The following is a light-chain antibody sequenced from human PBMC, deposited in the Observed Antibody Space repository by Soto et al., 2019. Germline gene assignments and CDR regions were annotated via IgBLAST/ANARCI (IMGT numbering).Light chain of an antibody. CDR1: QDIATF. V-gene: IGKV1-33*01. Sequence: DIQMTQSPSSLSASAGDRITITCQASQDIATFLNWYQQKPGKAPSLLIYDASTLKPGDTSRFSGSGSGTDFTFTISSLQPEDIATYYCQQYDDFPLTFGGGTKVEIK. CDR3: QQYDDFPLT. CDR2: DAS. J-gene: IGKJ4*01.